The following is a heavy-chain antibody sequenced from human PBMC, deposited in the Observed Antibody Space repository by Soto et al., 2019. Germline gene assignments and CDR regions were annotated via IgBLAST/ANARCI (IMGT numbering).Heavy chain of an antibody. CDR2: IWYDGSTK. CDR3: ARDALGFGESYVRENDAFDI. D-gene: IGHD3-10*01. J-gene: IGHJ3*02. Sequence: QVQLVESGGGVVQPGRSLRLSCAASGFTFSSYGMHWVRQAPGKGLEWVAVIWYDGSTKYYADSVKGRFTISRDNSENTLYLQMNSLTAEDTAVYYCARDALGFGESYVRENDAFDIWGRGTMVTLSS. CDR1: GFTFSSYG. V-gene: IGHV3-33*01.